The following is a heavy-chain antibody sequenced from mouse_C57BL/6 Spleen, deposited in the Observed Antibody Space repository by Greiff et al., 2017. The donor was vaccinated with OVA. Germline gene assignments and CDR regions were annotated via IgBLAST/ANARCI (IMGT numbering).Heavy chain of an antibody. J-gene: IGHJ3*01. Sequence: QVQLQQPGAELVMPGASVKLSCKASGYTFTSYWMHWVKQRPGQGLEWIGEIDPSASYTNYNQKFKGKSTLTVDKSSSTAYMQLSSLTSEDSAVYYCARWGDYDGTYWGQGTLVTVSA. CDR2: IDPSASYT. CDR3: ARWGDYDGTY. D-gene: IGHD2-4*01. CDR1: GYTFTSYW. V-gene: IGHV1-69*01.